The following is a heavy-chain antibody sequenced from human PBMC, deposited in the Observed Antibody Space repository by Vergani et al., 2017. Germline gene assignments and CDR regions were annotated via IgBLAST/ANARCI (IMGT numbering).Heavy chain of an antibody. D-gene: IGHD6-13*01. CDR3: ARDRKIAAAGTGWFDP. CDR2: ISWNSGSI. V-gene: IGHV3-9*01. J-gene: IGHJ5*02. Sequence: EVQLVESGGGLVQSGRSLRLSCAASGFTFDDYAMHWVRQAPGKGLEWVSGISWNSGSIGYADSVKGRFTISRDNAKNSLYLQMNSLRAEDTAVYYCARDRKIAAAGTGWFDPWGQGTLVTVSS. CDR1: GFTFDDYA.